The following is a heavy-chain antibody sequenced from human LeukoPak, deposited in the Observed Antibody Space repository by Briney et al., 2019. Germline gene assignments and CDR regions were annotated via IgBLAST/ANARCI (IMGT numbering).Heavy chain of an antibody. CDR3: ARDNFAQWPVLRWFDP. CDR1: GFTFSSYA. CDR2: ISYDGRNK. Sequence: GGSLRLSCAASGFTFSSYAMHWVRQAPGKGLEWVAVISYDGRNKYYADSVKGRFTISRDNSKNTLYLQMNSVRAEDTAVYYCARDNFAQWPVLRWFDPWGQGTLVTVSS. V-gene: IGHV3-30*04. D-gene: IGHD6-19*01. J-gene: IGHJ5*02.